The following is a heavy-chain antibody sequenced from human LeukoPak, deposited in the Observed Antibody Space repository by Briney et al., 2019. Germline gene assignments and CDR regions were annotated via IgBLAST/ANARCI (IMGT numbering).Heavy chain of an antibody. V-gene: IGHV3-30*18. Sequence: GGSLRLSCAASGFTFSSYGMHWVREAPGKGLEWVAVISYDGSNKYYADSVKGRFTISRDNSKNTLYLQMNSLRAEDTAVYYCAKDRWSEGAGYFDYWGQGTLVTVSS. CDR3: AKDRWSEGAGYFDY. CDR2: ISYDGSNK. J-gene: IGHJ4*02. CDR1: GFTFSSYG. D-gene: IGHD2-8*01.